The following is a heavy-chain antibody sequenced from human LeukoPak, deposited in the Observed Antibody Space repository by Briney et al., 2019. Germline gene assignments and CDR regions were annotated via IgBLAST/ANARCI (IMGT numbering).Heavy chain of an antibody. CDR2: INPNSGNR. CDR3: ARVDGSPDY. CDR1: GYTFTSLD. D-gene: IGHD2-15*01. J-gene: IGHJ4*02. Sequence: ASVKVSCKASGYTFTSLDINWVRQATGQGLEWMGWINPNSGNRGYAQQFQGRVTITRDTSIRTAYMELTSLRSEDTAVYYCARVDGSPDYWGQGTLVTISS. V-gene: IGHV1-8*03.